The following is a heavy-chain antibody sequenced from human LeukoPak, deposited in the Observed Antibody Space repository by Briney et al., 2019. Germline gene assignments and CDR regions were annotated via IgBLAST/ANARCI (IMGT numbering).Heavy chain of an antibody. J-gene: IGHJ4*02. CDR3: ARAPLYYDSSGYFRGPYYFDY. CDR2: ISAYNGNT. Sequence: GASVMVSCKASGYTFTSYGISWVRQAPGQGLEWMGWISAYNGNTNYAQKLQGRVTMTTDTSTSTAYMELRSLRSDDTAVYYCARAPLYYDSSGYFRGPYYFDYWGQGTLVTVSS. D-gene: IGHD3-22*01. V-gene: IGHV1-18*01. CDR1: GYTFTSYG.